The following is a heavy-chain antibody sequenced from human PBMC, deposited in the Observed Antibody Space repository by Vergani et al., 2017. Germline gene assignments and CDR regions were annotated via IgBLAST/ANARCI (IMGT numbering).Heavy chain of an antibody. V-gene: IGHV3-23*01. CDR3: AKANPRNSGYDYLYYYHAMDV. CDR2: ISGSGGST. Sequence: EVQLLESGGDLVQPGGSLRLSCAASVFTFNHYAMNWVRQAPGKGLEWVSVISGSGGSTYYAGSVKGRFTISRDSYKNTLYLQMNSLSAGDTAVYYCAKANPRNSGYDYLYYYHAMDVWGQGTTVTVSS. J-gene: IGHJ6*02. D-gene: IGHD5-12*01. CDR1: VFTFNHYA.